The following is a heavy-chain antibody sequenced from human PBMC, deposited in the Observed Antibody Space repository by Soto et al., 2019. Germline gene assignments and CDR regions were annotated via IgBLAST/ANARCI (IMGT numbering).Heavy chain of an antibody. CDR3: AREGVYGESFDY. CDR1: GGSISSSSYY. CDR2: IYYSGST. V-gene: IGHV4-39*07. Sequence: SETLSLTCTVSGGSISSSSYYWGWIRQPPGKGLEWIGSIYYSGSTYYNPSLKSRVTISVDTSKNQFSLKLSSVTAADTAVYYCAREGVYGESFDYWGQGTLVTVSS. D-gene: IGHD4-17*01. J-gene: IGHJ4*02.